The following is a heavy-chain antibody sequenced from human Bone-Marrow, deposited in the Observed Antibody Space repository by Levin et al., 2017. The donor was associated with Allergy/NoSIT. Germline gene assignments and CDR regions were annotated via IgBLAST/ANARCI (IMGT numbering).Heavy chain of an antibody. CDR2: IKNKADGETT. V-gene: IGHV3-15*07. Sequence: PGGSLRLSCAVSGFTLTKAWMNWVRQVPGKGLEWVARIKNKADGETTNYAAPVKGRFTISRDDSKNTLYLQMNSLKTEDTAVYYCTTLTMRLIHPDYWGQGILVTVSP. D-gene: IGHD3-22*01. CDR1: GFTLTKAW. J-gene: IGHJ4*02. CDR3: TTLTMRLIHPDY.